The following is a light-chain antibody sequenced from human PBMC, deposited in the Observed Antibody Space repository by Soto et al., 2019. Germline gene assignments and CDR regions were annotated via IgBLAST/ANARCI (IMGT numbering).Light chain of an antibody. J-gene: IGLJ1*01. Sequence: QSALTQPRSVSGSPGQSVTISCTGTSSDVGGYDYVSWFQQHPGKAPKLMIYDVSKRPSGVPDRFSGSKSGNKASLTISGLQAEDEADYYCCSYAGSNTDVFGSGTKLTVL. CDR2: DVS. CDR3: CSYAGSNTDV. V-gene: IGLV2-11*01. CDR1: SSDVGGYDY.